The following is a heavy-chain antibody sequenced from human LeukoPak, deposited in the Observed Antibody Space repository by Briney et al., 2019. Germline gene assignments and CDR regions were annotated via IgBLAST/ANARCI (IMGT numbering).Heavy chain of an antibody. J-gene: IGHJ4*02. CDR2: MHPTGSQK. D-gene: IGHD1-1*01. CDR1: QFTFNGPW. V-gene: IGHV3-7*01. Sequence: GGSLRLSCADSQFTFNGPWMNWVRQAPGKGLEWVANMHPTGSQKRYVDSVRGRFTISKDNPGASLYLDMHSLRAEDTAIYYCAIWTSGNYWGQGTLVTVSS. CDR3: AIWTSGNY.